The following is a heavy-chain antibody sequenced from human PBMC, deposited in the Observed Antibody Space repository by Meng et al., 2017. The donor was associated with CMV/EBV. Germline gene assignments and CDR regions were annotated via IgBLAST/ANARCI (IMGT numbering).Heavy chain of an antibody. CDR3: ARDDLGDYDFWSGYYGVRFDY. V-gene: IGHV3-30*04. CDR1: GFTFSSYE. CDR2: ISYDGSNK. J-gene: IGHJ4*02. D-gene: IGHD3-3*01. Sequence: GESLKISCAASGFTFSSYEMNWVRQAPGKGLEWVAVISYDGSNKYYADSVKGRFTISRDNSKNTLYLQMNSLRAEDTAVYYCARDDLGDYDFWSGYYGVRFDYWGQGTLVTVSS.